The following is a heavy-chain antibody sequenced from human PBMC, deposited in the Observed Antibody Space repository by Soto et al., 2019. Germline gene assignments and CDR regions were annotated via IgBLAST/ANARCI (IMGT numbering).Heavy chain of an antibody. CDR1: GGSISSYY. Sequence: TLSLTCTVSGGSISSYYWSWIRQPPGKGLEWIGYIYYSGSTNYNPSLKSRVTISVDTSKNQFSLKLSSVTAADTAVYYCARGHPFDYWGQGTLVTVSS. V-gene: IGHV4-59*01. CDR3: ARGHPFDY. CDR2: IYYSGST. J-gene: IGHJ4*02.